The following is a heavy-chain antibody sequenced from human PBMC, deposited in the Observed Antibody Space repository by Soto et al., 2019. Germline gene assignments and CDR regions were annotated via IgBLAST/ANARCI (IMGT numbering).Heavy chain of an antibody. J-gene: IGHJ6*02. CDR3: ARPEYSSSSYGMDV. CDR1: GFTFSSYS. V-gene: IGHV3-48*02. D-gene: IGHD6-6*01. Sequence: GGSLRLSGAASGFTFSSYSMNWVRQAPGKGLEWVSYISSSSSTIYYADSVKGRFTISRDNAKNSLYLQMNSLRDEDTAVYYCARPEYSSSSYGMDVWGQGTTVTVS. CDR2: ISSSSSTI.